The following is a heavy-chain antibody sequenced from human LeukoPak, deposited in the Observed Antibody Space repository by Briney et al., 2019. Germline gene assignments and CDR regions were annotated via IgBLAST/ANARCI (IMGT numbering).Heavy chain of an antibody. CDR1: GGSISSSSYY. CDR2: IYYSGST. D-gene: IGHD5-18*01. CDR3: ARRSYGLLYFDY. J-gene: IGHJ4*02. V-gene: IGHV4-39*01. Sequence: SETLSLTCPVSGGSISSSSYYWGWIRQPPGKGLEWIGSIYYSGSTYYNPSLKSRVTISVDTSKNQFSLKLSSVTAADTAVYYCARRSYGLLYFDYWGQGTLVTVSS.